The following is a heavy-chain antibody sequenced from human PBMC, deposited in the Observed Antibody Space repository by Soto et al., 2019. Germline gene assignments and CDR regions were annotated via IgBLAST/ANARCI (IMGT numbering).Heavy chain of an antibody. J-gene: IGHJ4*02. Sequence: SGPTRVNPRQTLTLTCTFSGFSLSTSGVGVGWIRQPPGKALEWLALIYWNDDKRYSPSLKSRLTITKDTSKNQVVLTMTNMDPVDTATYYCAXTRGDFWSGYYLQDPDYWGQGTLVTVSS. D-gene: IGHD3-3*01. CDR1: GFSLSTSGVG. CDR2: IYWNDDK. CDR3: AXTRGDFWSGYYLQDPDY. V-gene: IGHV2-5*01.